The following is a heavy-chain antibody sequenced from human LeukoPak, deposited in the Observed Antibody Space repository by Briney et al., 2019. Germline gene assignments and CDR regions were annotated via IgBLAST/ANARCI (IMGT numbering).Heavy chain of an antibody. CDR1: GFTFSSYA. CDR2: ISGSGGST. J-gene: IGHJ6*02. CDR3: AKDLSYYDFWSGYYTPDYYYGMDV. Sequence: GGSLRLSCAASGFTFSSYATSWVRQAPGKGLEWVSAISGSGGSTHYADSVKGRFTISRDNSKNTLYLQMNSLRAEDTAVYYCAKDLSYYDFWSGYYTPDYYYGMDVWGQGTTVTVSS. V-gene: IGHV3-23*01. D-gene: IGHD3-3*01.